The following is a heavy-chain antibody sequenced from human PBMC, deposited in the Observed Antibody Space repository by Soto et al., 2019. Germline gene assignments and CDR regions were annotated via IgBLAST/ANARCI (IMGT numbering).Heavy chain of an antibody. J-gene: IGHJ4*02. V-gene: IGHV3-48*03. CDR2: ITSTGSTR. D-gene: IGHD2-8*02. Sequence: EVQLVESGGVVVQPGGSLRLSCAASGFTFSSYEMNWVRQAPGKGLEWVSDITSTGSTRYYADSVKGRFTISRDNAKNSLYLQMNSLRAEDTAVYYCARGYCTSSACHWNFDYWGQGTLVTVSS. CDR3: ARGYCTSSACHWNFDY. CDR1: GFTFSSYE.